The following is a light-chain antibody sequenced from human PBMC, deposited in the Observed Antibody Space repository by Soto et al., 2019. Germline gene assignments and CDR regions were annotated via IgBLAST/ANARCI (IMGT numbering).Light chain of an antibody. CDR3: MQALQTTFT. V-gene: IGKV2-28*01. Sequence: DIVMTQSPLSLPVTPGEPASISCRSSQSLLHSNGYNYLDWYLQKPGQSPQLLIYLGSNRASGVPDRLSGSGSGTDFTLKISTVEAEDVGVYYCMQALQTTFTFGPGTKVDIK. J-gene: IGKJ3*01. CDR1: QSLLHSNGYNY. CDR2: LGS.